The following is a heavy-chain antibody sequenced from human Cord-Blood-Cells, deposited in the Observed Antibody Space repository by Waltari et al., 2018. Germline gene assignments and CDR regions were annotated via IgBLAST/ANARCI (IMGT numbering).Heavy chain of an antibody. J-gene: IGHJ4*02. V-gene: IGHV3-53*01. D-gene: IGHD6-13*01. CDR2: IYSGGST. CDR3: ARDLAAAGTPV. CDR1: GLTASSQY. Sequence: EVQLVESGGGLIQPGESLRLFCAASGLTASSQYMSWARQAPGKGLEWVSVIYSGGSTYYADSVKGRFTISRDNSKNTLYLQMNSLRAEDTAVYYCARDLAAAGTPVWGQGTLVTVSS.